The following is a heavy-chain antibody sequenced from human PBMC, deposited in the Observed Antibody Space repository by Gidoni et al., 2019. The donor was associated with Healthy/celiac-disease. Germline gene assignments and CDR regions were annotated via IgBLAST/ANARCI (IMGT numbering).Heavy chain of an antibody. V-gene: IGHV3-30*18. CDR1: GFTFSSYG. D-gene: IGHD2-15*01. CDR3: AKDSHCSGGSCYPKAPYFDY. J-gene: IGHJ4*02. Sequence: GFTFSSYGMHWVRQAPGKGLEWVAVISYDGSNKYYADSVKGRFTISRDNSKNTLYLQMNSLRAEDTAVYYCAKDSHCSGGSCYPKAPYFDYWGQGTLVTVSS. CDR2: ISYDGSNK.